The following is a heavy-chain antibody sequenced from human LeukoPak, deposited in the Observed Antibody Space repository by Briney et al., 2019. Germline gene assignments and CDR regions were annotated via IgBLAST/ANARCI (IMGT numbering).Heavy chain of an antibody. Sequence: PSQTLSLTCTVSGGSISSGSYYWSWIRQPAGKGLEWIGRIYTSGSTNYNPSLKSRVTISVDTSKNQFSLKLSSVTAADTAVYYCARGGYSGYFLLDFFDYWGQGTLVTVSS. CDR1: GGSISSGSYY. V-gene: IGHV4-61*02. CDR3: ARGGYSGYFLLDFFDY. D-gene: IGHD5-12*01. J-gene: IGHJ4*02. CDR2: IYTSGST.